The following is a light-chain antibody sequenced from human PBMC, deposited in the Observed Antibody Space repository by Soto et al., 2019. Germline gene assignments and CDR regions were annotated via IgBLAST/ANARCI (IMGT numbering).Light chain of an antibody. CDR2: DAS. CDR1: QDISNY. Sequence: LQMTQSPSSLSASVGDRVTITCQASQDISNYLNWYQQKPGKAPKLLIYDASNLETGVPSRFSGSGCGTDFTFTISSLQPEDIATYYCQQYDNLPRAFGPGTKVDIK. V-gene: IGKV1-33*01. CDR3: QQYDNLPRA. J-gene: IGKJ3*01.